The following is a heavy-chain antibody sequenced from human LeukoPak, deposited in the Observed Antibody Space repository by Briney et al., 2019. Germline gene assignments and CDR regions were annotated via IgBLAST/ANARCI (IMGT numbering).Heavy chain of an antibody. J-gene: IGHJ4*02. Sequence: GGSLRLSCAASGFTFSSYAMSWVRQAPGKGLEWVSAISGSGGSTYYADSVKGRFTISRDNSKNTLYLQMNSLRAEDTAVYYCAKENLWFGELLSSSNPHLDYWGQGTLVTVSS. V-gene: IGHV3-23*01. D-gene: IGHD3-10*01. CDR1: GFTFSSYA. CDR2: ISGSGGST. CDR3: AKENLWFGELLSSSNPHLDY.